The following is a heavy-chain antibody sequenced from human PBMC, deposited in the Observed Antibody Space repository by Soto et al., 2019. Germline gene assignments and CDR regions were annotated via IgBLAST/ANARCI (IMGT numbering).Heavy chain of an antibody. J-gene: IGHJ6*02. V-gene: IGHV3-30*18. Sequence: LRLSCAASGFTFSSYGMHWVRQTPGKGLEWVAVISYDGSNKYYADSVKGRFTISRDNSKNTLYLQMNSLRAEDTAVYYCAKALLIAAPRAGPMEVWGQGTTVTV. D-gene: IGHD6-6*01. CDR2: ISYDGSNK. CDR1: GFTFSSYG. CDR3: AKALLIAAPRAGPMEV.